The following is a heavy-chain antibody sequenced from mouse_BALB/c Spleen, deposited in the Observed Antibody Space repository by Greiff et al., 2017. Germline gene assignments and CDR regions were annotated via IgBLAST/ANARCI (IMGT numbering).Heavy chain of an antibody. CDR1: GFTFTDYY. Sequence: EVMLVESGGGLVQPGGSLRLSCATSGFTFTDYYMSWVRQPPGKALEWLGFIRNKANGYTTEYSASVKGRFTISRDNSQSILYLQMNTLRAEDSATYYCASGSSYEDYFDYWGQGTTLTVSS. V-gene: IGHV7-3*02. CDR3: ASGSSYEDYFDY. CDR2: IRNKANGYTT. J-gene: IGHJ2*01. D-gene: IGHD1-1*01.